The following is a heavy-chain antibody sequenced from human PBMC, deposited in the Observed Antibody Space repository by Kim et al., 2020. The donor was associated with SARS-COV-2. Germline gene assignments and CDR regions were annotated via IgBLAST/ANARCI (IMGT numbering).Heavy chain of an antibody. V-gene: IGHV3-23*01. J-gene: IGHJ4*02. Sequence: GGSLRLSCAASGFTFSSYAMTWVRQAPGKGLECVSTISGSGGSTYYADSVKGRFTFSRDNSKNTLNLQTQSLSPEDTAASYYEKSLEDYGDVLGFWVKGT. CDR2: ISGSGGST. D-gene: IGHD4-17*01. CDR1: GFTFSSYA. CDR3: EKSLEDYGDVLGF.